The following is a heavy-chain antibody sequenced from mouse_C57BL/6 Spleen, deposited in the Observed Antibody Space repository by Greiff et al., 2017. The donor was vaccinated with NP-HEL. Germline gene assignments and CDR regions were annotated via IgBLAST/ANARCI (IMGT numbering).Heavy chain of an antibody. V-gene: IGHV1-52*01. CDR2: IDPSDSET. CDR3: ARGEDYSWFAY. D-gene: IGHD1-1*01. J-gene: IGHJ3*01. Sequence: VQLQQPGAELVRPGSSVKLSCKASGYTFTSYWMHWVKQRPIQGLEWIGNIDPSDSETHYNQKFKDKATLTVDKSSSTAYMQLSSLTSEDSAVYYCARGEDYSWFAYWGQGTLVTVSA. CDR1: GYTFTSYW.